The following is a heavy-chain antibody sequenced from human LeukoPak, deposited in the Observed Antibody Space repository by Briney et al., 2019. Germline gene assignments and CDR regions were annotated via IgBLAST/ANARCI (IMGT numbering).Heavy chain of an antibody. D-gene: IGHD3-3*01. V-gene: IGHV1-69*05. Sequence: SVKVSCKSSGGAFSSYAISWVRQAPGQGLEWMGRIIPIFGTANYAQKFQGRVTITTDESTSTAYMELSSLRSEDTAVYYCAREFGSGGDFWSGYYRSSFAFDIWGQGTMVTVSS. CDR1: GGAFSSYA. CDR2: IIPIFGTA. J-gene: IGHJ3*02. CDR3: AREFGSGGDFWSGYYRSSFAFDI.